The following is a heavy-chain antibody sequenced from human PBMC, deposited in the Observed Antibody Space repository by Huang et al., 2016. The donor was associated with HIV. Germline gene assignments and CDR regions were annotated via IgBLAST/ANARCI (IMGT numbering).Heavy chain of an antibody. CDR2: SSGRDAGT. J-gene: IGHJ5*02. D-gene: IGHD3-22*01. Sequence: EVQLLESGGGLVQPGGSLRLSCAASGFTFSSYAMSWVRQAPGKGVEWVSTSSGRDAGTYYADSVKGRFTISRDNSKDTLYLQMNSLRAEDTAIYYCAKDGYYDSSGYSNWFDPWGQGTLVTVSS. CDR1: GFTFSSYA. V-gene: IGHV3-23*01. CDR3: AKDGYYDSSGYSNWFDP.